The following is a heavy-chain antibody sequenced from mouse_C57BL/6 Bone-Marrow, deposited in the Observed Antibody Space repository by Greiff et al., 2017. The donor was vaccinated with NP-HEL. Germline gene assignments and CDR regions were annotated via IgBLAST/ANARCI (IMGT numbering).Heavy chain of an antibody. CDR1: GYTFTSYW. CDR3: AVGFYYAMDY. V-gene: IGHV1-52*01. Sequence: VQLQQPGAELVRPGSSVKLSCKASGYTFTSYWMHWVKQRPIQGLEWIGNIDPSDSETHYNQKFKDKATLTVDKSSSTAYMQLSSLTSEDSAVYYCAVGFYYAMDYWGQGTSVTVSS. J-gene: IGHJ4*01. CDR2: IDPSDSET.